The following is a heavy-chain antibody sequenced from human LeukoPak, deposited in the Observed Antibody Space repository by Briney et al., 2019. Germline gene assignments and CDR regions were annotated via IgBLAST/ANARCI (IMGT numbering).Heavy chain of an antibody. CDR1: GVSISSTSYY. D-gene: IGHD1-26*01. V-gene: IGHV4-39*07. J-gene: IGHJ4*02. CDR3: ARDFRGGLGALDY. Sequence: SETLSLTCTVSGVSISSTSYYWGWIRQPPGKGLEWIGSIYYSGSTYSDPSLKSRVTISVDRSKNQFSLKLSSVTATDTAVYYCARDFRGGLGALDYWGQGTLVTVSS. CDR2: IYYSGST.